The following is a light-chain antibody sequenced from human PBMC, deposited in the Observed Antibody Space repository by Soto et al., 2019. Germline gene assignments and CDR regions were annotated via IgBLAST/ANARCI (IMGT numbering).Light chain of an antibody. J-gene: IGKJ3*01. V-gene: IGKV3-20*01. CDR1: QSVSSSY. CDR2: DAS. CDR3: QHYAMSLPFT. Sequence: EIVLTQSPGTLSLSPGERATLSCRASQSVSSSYLGWYQQKPGQAPRLLIYDASSRATGVPDRFSGGGSGTDFTLTISRLEPEDFAVYYCQHYAMSLPFTFGPGTKVDIK.